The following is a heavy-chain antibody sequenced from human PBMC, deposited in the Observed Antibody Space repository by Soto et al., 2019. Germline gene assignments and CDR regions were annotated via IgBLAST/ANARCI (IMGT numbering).Heavy chain of an antibody. V-gene: IGHV4-59*01. CDR1: GGSISSYY. CDR2: IYYSWST. J-gene: IGHJ5*02. D-gene: IGHD3-10*01. CDR3: ARGRYYYGSGSYRNWFDP. Sequence: PSETLSLTCTVSGGSISSYYWSWIRQPPGKGLEWIGYIYYSWSTNYNPSLKSRVTISVDTSKNQFSLKLSSVTAADTAVYYCARGRYYYGSGSYRNWFDPWGQGTLVTVSS.